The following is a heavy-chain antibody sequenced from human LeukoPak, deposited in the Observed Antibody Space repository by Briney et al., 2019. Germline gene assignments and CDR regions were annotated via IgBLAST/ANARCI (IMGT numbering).Heavy chain of an antibody. Sequence: PSETLSLTCTVSGGSISSYYWSWIRQPPGKGLEWIGYIYYSGSTNYNPSPKSRVTISVDTSKNQFSLKLSSVTAADTAVYYCARTPYSSSGYGMDVWGQGTTVTVSS. D-gene: IGHD6-13*01. CDR1: GGSISSYY. V-gene: IGHV4-59*01. CDR3: ARTPYSSSGYGMDV. CDR2: IYYSGST. J-gene: IGHJ6*02.